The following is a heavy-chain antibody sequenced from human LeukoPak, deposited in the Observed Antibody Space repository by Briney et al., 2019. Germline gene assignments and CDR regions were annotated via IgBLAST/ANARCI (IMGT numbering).Heavy chain of an antibody. D-gene: IGHD3-22*01. CDR2: INHSGST. V-gene: IGHV4-34*01. CDR1: GGSFSGYY. CDR3: ARGVRYYDSSGYENWFDP. J-gene: IGHJ5*02. Sequence: SETLSLTCAVYGGSFSGYYWSWIRQPPGKGLEWIGEINHSGSTNYNPSLKSRVTISVDTSKNQFSLKLSSVTAADTAVYYCARGVRYYDSSGYENWFDPWGQGTLVTVSS.